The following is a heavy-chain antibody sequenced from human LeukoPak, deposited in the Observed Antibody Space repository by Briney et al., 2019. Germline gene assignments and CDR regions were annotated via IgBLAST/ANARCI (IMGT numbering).Heavy chain of an antibody. CDR2: INSDGSST. Sequence: PGGSLRLSCAASGFTFSSYWMHWVRQAPGKGLVWVSRINSDGSSTSYADSVKSRFTISRDNAKNTLYLQMNSLRAEDTAVYYCARVSPEGDYDYWGQGTLVTVSS. CDR3: ARVSPEGDYDY. V-gene: IGHV3-74*01. J-gene: IGHJ4*02. D-gene: IGHD4-17*01. CDR1: GFTFSSYW.